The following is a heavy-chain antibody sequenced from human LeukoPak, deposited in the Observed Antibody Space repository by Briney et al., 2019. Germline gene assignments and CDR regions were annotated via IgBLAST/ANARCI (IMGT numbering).Heavy chain of an antibody. Sequence: SVKVSCKASGGTFSSYAISWVRQAPGQGLEWVGGIIPIFGTANYAQKFQGRVTITADESTSTAYMELSSLRSEDTAVYYCARDRDGYSSSWYPHDYYYMDVWGKGTTVTVSS. CDR2: IIPIFGTA. D-gene: IGHD6-13*01. CDR1: GGTFSSYA. J-gene: IGHJ6*03. V-gene: IGHV1-69*13. CDR3: ARDRDGYSSSWYPHDYYYMDV.